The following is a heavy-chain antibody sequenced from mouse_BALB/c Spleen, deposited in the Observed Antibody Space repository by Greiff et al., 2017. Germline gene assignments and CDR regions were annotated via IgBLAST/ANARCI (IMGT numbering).Heavy chain of an antibody. CDR2: INPGSGGT. CDR1: GYAFTNYL. J-gene: IGHJ3*01. V-gene: IGHV1-54*01. Sequence: VQLQESGAELVRPGTSVKVSCKASGYAFTNYLIEWVKQRPGQGLEWIGVINPGSGGTNYNEKFKGKATLTADKSSSTAYMQLSSLTSDDSAVYFCARLYGSSYWFAYWGQGTLVTVSA. CDR3: ARLYGSSYWFAY. D-gene: IGHD1-1*01.